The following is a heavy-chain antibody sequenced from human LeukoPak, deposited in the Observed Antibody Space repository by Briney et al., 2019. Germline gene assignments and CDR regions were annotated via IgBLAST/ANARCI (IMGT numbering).Heavy chain of an antibody. V-gene: IGHV4-59*01. D-gene: IGHD2-2*01. Sequence: SETLSLTCTVSGGFITSSYWSWIRQPPGKGLELIEFFYYSGSTNYNPSLKSRVTISLDTSKNQFSLKMTSVTAADTAVYYCARARYGNTNCPYYFDYWGPGTLVTVSS. CDR2: FYYSGST. J-gene: IGHJ4*02. CDR3: ARARYGNTNCPYYFDY. CDR1: GGFITSSY.